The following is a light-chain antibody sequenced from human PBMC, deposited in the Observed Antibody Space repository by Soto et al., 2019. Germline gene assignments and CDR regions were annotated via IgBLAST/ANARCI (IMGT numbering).Light chain of an antibody. CDR2: SNN. CDR3: AAWDDNLSAYV. J-gene: IGLJ1*01. Sequence: QSVLTQPPSASGAPGQRVIVSCSGGSSNVGSNSVNWYQHLPGSAPKLLIFSNNQRPSGVPDRLSGSKSGTSASLAIGGLQSDDEADYYCAAWDDNLSAYVFGSGTKLTVL. CDR1: SSNVGSNS. V-gene: IGLV1-44*01.